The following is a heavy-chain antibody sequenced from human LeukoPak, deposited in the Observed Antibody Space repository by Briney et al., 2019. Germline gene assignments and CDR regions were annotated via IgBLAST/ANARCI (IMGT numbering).Heavy chain of an antibody. J-gene: IGHJ1*01. V-gene: IGHV3-23*01. D-gene: IGHD3-10*01. Sequence: GGSLRLSCAASTFTFSSYSMNWVRQAPGKGLEWVSAISGSGDSTYYADSVKGRFTTSRDNSKNTLYLQMNSLRAEDTAVYYCAKDQGYYGSGSYKEYFQHWGQGTLVTVSS. CDR1: TFTFSSYS. CDR2: ISGSGDST. CDR3: AKDQGYYGSGSYKEYFQH.